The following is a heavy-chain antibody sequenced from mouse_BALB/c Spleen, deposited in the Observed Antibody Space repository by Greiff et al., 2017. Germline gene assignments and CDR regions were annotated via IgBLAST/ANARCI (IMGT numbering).Heavy chain of an antibody. CDR1: GFSLTSYG. D-gene: IGHD2-4*01. Sequence: QVQLKESGPGLVQPSQSLSITCTVSGFSLTSYGVHWVRQSPGTGLEWLGVIWSGGSTDYNAAFISRLSISKDNSKSQVFFKMNSLHVNDTAIYFCARNWDYDYYAMDYWGQGTSVIVSS. V-gene: IGHV2-2*02. CDR2: IWSGGST. CDR3: ARNWDYDYYAMDY. J-gene: IGHJ4*01.